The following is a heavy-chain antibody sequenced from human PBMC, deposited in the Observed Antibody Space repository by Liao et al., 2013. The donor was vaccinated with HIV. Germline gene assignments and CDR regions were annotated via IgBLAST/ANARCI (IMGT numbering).Heavy chain of an antibody. CDR2: IYYSGST. CDR1: GDSISSGNYY. J-gene: IGHJ4*02. CDR3: ARLNHYDSSGDYQSFDY. D-gene: IGHD3-22*01. V-gene: IGHV4-30-4*08. Sequence: QVQLQESGPGLVKPSQTLSLTCTVSGDSISSGNYYWSWIRQTPGKGLEWIGYIYYSGSTYYNPSLKNRVTISVDTSKNQFSLKLSSVTAADTAVYYCARLNHYDSSGDYQSFDYWAREPWSPSPQ.